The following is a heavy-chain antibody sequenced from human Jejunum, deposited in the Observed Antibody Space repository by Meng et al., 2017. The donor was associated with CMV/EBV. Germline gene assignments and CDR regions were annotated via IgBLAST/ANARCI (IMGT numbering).Heavy chain of an antibody. J-gene: IGHJ4*02. CDR2: LYTGGSA. Sequence: ASGFTFNTYAMTWVRQAPGKGLEWVSTLYTGGSAHYAPSVEGRFTISKDNSNNMVYLQMNSLGAEDTAVYYCAREQMGAWSGYFDYWGQGVLVTVSS. CDR3: AREQMGAWSGYFDY. CDR1: GFTFNTYA. V-gene: IGHV3-53*01. D-gene: IGHD3-3*01.